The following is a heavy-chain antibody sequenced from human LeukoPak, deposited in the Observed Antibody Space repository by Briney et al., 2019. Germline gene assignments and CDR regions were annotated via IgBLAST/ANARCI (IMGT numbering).Heavy chain of an antibody. CDR2: ISGSGGST. CDR3: AKDFSGYSSGWYGY. D-gene: IGHD6-19*01. Sequence: GGSLRLSCAASGFTVSSNYMSWVRQAPGKGLEWVSAISGSGGSTYYADSVKGRFTISRDNSKNTLYLQMNSLRAEDTAVYYCAKDFSGYSSGWYGYWGQGTLVTVSS. J-gene: IGHJ4*02. V-gene: IGHV3-23*01. CDR1: GFTVSSNY.